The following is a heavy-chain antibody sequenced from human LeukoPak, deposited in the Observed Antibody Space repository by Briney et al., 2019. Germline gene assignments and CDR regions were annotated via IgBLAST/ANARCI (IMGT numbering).Heavy chain of an antibody. V-gene: IGHV1-2*02. CDR1: GYTFTGYY. CDR2: ISPNSGGT. CDR3: ARSLFGSSGSYSY. J-gene: IGHJ4*02. D-gene: IGHD1-26*01. Sequence: ASVKVSCKASGYTFTGYYMHWVRQAPGQGLEWMGWISPNSGGTNYAQKFQGRVTMTRDTSISTAYMDLTRLTSDDTAVYYCARSLFGSSGSYSYWGQGTLVTVSS.